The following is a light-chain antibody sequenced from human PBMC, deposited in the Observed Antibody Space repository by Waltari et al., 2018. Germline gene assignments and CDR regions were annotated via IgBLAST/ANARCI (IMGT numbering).Light chain of an antibody. Sequence: DIQITQSPSPLSAAVGDRVSITCRASQPICDSLNWYQQRPAKPPNLLIYASSSLPSGVASRFSGSRSGTDFTLTISSLQPEGFATYYCKESYSTLSFTFGPETKVAV. V-gene: IGKV1-39*01. CDR2: ASS. J-gene: IGKJ3*01. CDR1: QPICDS. CDR3: KESYSTLSFT.